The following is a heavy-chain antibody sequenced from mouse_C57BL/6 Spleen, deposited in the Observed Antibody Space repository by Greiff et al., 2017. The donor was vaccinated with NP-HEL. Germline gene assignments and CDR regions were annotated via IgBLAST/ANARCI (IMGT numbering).Heavy chain of an antibody. CDR3: ARSGGNYRFAY. V-gene: IGHV1-69*01. CDR1: GYTFTSYW. CDR2: IDPSDSYT. D-gene: IGHD2-1*01. J-gene: IGHJ3*01. Sequence: QVQLQQPGAELVLPGASVKLSCKASGYTFTSYWMHWVKQRPGQGLEWIGEIDPSDSYTNYNQKFKGKSTLTVDKSSSTAYMQLSSLTSEDSAVYYGARSGGNYRFAYWGQGTLVTVSA.